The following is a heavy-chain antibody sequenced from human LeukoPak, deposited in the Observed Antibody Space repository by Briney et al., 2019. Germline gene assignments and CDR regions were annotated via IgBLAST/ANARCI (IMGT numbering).Heavy chain of an antibody. J-gene: IGHJ4*02. D-gene: IGHD6-19*01. CDR3: ARDRGGEEDSSGWSTFDY. CDR2: IYYSGST. V-gene: IGHV4-39*07. CDR1: GGSISSGDYY. Sequence: SQTLSLTCTVSGGSISSGDYYWSWIRQPPGKGLEWIGSIYYSGSTYYNPSLKSRVTISVDTSKNQFSLKLSSVTAADTAVYYCARDRGGEEDSSGWSTFDYWGQGTLVTVSS.